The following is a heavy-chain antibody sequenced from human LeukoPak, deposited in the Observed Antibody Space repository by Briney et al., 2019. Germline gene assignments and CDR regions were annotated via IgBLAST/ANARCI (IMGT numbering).Heavy chain of an antibody. V-gene: IGHV4-39*07. CDR3: ARLRSALPDY. Sequence: KPSETLSLTCTVSGGSISSSSYYWGWIRQPPGKGLEWIGSIYYSGSTYYNPSLKSRVTISVDTSKNQFSLKLSSVTAADTAVYYCARLRSALPDYWGQGTLVTVSS. CDR1: GGSISSSSYY. D-gene: IGHD5-12*01. CDR2: IYYSGST. J-gene: IGHJ4*02.